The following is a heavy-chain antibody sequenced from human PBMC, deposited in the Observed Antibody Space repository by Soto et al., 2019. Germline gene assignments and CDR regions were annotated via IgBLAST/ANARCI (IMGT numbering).Heavy chain of an antibody. J-gene: IGHJ6*02. CDR1: GYSFTSYW. CDR3: ARHNPSYYYDSSGYYYGYYYGMDV. Sequence: ESLKISCKGSGYSFTSYWIGWVRQMPGKGLEWMGIIYPGDSDTRYSPSFQGQDTISADKSISTAYLQWSSLKASDTAMYYCARHNPSYYYDSSGYYYGYYYGMDVWGQGTTVTVSS. CDR2: IYPGDSDT. V-gene: IGHV5-51*01. D-gene: IGHD3-22*01.